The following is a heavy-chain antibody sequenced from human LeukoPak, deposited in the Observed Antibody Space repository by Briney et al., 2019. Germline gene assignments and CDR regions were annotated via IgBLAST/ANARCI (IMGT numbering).Heavy chain of an antibody. V-gene: IGHV4-61*02. CDR3: ARGGTVVPAAKDPEYFQH. J-gene: IGHJ1*01. CDR2: IYTSGST. Sequence: SQTLSLTCTVSGGSISSGSCYWSWIRQPAGKGLEWIGRIYTSGSTNYNPSLKSRVTISVDTSKNQFSLKLSSVTAADTAVYYCARGGTVVPAAKDPEYFQHWGQGTLVTVSS. D-gene: IGHD2-2*01. CDR1: GGSISSGSCY.